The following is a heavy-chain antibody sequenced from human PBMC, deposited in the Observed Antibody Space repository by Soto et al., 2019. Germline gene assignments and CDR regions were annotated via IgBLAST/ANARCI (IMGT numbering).Heavy chain of an antibody. V-gene: IGHV4-39*01. Sequence: ETLSLTFTLSVGSLSSSSHYWGCIRQPPGKGLEWIGSIYYSGSTYYNPSLKSRVTISVDTSKNQFSLKLSSVTAADTAVYYCARTNYDFWSGYSTTSYFDYWGQG. CDR3: ARTNYDFWSGYSTTSYFDY. J-gene: IGHJ4*02. D-gene: IGHD3-3*01. CDR2: IYYSGST. CDR1: VGSLSSSSHY.